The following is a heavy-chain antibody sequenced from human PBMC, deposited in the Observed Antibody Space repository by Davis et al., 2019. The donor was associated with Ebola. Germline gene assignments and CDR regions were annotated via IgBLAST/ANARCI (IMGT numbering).Heavy chain of an antibody. CDR3: ARDRYSDGSGYFIDQSH. D-gene: IGHD3-22*01. Sequence: SVKVSCKASGGTLSRYAISWLRQAPGQGLDWLGGIIPLFGIPQYAHKFQGRVTITADESTSTAYMELSSLRSEDTAVYYCARDRYSDGSGYFIDQSHWGQGTLVTVSS. CDR2: IIPLFGIP. V-gene: IGHV1-69*13. CDR1: GGTLSRYA. J-gene: IGHJ4*02.